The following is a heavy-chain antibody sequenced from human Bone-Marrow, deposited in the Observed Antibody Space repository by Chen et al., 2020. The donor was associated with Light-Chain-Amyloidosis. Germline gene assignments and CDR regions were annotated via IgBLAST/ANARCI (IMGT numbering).Heavy chain of an antibody. V-gene: IGHV3-23*04. CDR3: VRDHISYDYYGMDV. CDR2: ISSVGST. CDR1: GFSFSTSD. Sequence: EVQVVESGGGLVQPEGSLRLSCAASGFSFSTSDMSWVRQAPGKGLEWVSGISSVGSTFYADSVKGRFTISRDNSKNTLFLQMISLRAEDTAVYYCVRDHISYDYYGMDVWGQGTTVAVS. J-gene: IGHJ6*02.